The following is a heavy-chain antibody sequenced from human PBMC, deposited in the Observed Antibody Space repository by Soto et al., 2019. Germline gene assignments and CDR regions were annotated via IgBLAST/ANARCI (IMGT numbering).Heavy chain of an antibody. V-gene: IGHV4-4*02. CDR1: GGSISSTNW. Sequence: QVQLQQSGPRLARPSRTLSLTCVVSGGSISSTNWWTCVRHPPAKDLEWIGEIYHNGSTKYNPSLKNRVTIALDKSNNQFSLRLKSVTAADTAVYYCATLTPRTVVAVRPIPSWGQETLVTVSS. D-gene: IGHD2-15*01. CDR3: ATLTPRTVVAVRPIPS. J-gene: IGHJ4*02. CDR2: IYHNGST.